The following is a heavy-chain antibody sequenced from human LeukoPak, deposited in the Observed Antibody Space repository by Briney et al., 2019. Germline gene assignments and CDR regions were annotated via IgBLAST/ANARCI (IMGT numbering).Heavy chain of an antibody. CDR3: ARARTVRGVILKYFDY. CDR2: INHSGST. V-gene: IGHV4-34*01. CDR1: GGSFSGYY. J-gene: IGHJ4*02. Sequence: PSETLSLTCAVYGGSFSGYYWSWIRQPPGKGLEWIGEINHSGSTNYNPSLKSRVTISVDTSKNQFSLKLSSVTAADTAVYYCARARTVRGVILKYFDYWGQGTLVTVSS. D-gene: IGHD3-10*01.